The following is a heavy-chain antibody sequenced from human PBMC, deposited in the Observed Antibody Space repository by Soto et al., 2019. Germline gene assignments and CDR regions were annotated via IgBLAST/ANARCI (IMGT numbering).Heavy chain of an antibody. CDR2: INSDGSAT. J-gene: IGHJ4*02. CDR1: GFTFGNYW. V-gene: IGHV3-74*01. CDR3: TRDKKRDYYFDF. Sequence: GGSLRLSCAASGFTFGNYWMHWVRQVPGKGLVWVSRINSDGSATTYADSVKGRFTISGDNAKNTLYLRMNSLRAEDTAVYFCTRDKKRDYYFDFWGLGALVTVSS. D-gene: IGHD6-25*01.